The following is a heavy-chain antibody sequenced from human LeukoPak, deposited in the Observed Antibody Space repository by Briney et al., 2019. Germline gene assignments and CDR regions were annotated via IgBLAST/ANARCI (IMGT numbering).Heavy chain of an antibody. CDR2: INPNSGGT. D-gene: IGHD2-15*01. J-gene: IGHJ5*02. CDR1: GYTFTGYY. Sequence: ASVKVSCKASGYTFTGYYMHWVRQAPGQGLEWMGWINPNSGGTNYAQKFQGRVTMTRDTSISTAYMELSRLGSDDTAVYYCARVGCSGGSCYSMAWFDPWGQGTLVTVSS. V-gene: IGHV1-2*02. CDR3: ARVGCSGGSCYSMAWFDP.